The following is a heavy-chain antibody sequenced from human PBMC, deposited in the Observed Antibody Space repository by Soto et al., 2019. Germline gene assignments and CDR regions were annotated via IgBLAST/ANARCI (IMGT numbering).Heavy chain of an antibody. V-gene: IGHV4-31*03. Sequence: SETLSLTCTVSGASISSTTFCWTWIRQHPGKGLEWIGDIHYSGNTYYNPSLKSRVSLSVDTSMNQFSLRLSSVTVADTAVYYCARGKVSITTPKRNWFDPWGQGTMVTVSS. J-gene: IGHJ5*02. CDR1: GASISSTTFC. CDR3: ARGKVSITTPKRNWFDP. CDR2: IHYSGNT. D-gene: IGHD3-3*02.